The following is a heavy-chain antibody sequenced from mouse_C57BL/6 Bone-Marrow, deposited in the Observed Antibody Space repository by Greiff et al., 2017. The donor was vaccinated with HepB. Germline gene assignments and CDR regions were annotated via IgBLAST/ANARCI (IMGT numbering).Heavy chain of an antibody. CDR2: ISNGGGST. Sequence: EVNLVESGGGLVQPGGSLKLSCAASGFTFSDYYMYWVRQTPEKRLEWVAYISNGGGSTYYPDTVKGRFTISRDNAKNTLYLQMSRLKSEDTAVYYCARHDGYYGDYWGQGTTLTVSS. J-gene: IGHJ2*01. CDR3: ARHDGYYGDY. V-gene: IGHV5-12*01. CDR1: GFTFSDYY. D-gene: IGHD2-3*01.